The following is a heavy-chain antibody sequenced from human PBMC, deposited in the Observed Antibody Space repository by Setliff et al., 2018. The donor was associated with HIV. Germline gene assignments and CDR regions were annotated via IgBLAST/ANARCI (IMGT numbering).Heavy chain of an antibody. J-gene: IGHJ4*02. V-gene: IGHV4-4*02. CDR1: GASISSGNW. Sequence: KSSETLSLTCAVSGASISSGNWWSWVRQSPGKGLEWIGEIFHTGSTNYNPSLKSRVTISVDTSKNHFSLKLSSVTAADTAVYYCARTMAVPATQPFDYWGQGTLVTVSS. CDR3: ARTMAVPATQPFDY. CDR2: IFHTGST. D-gene: IGHD2-15*01.